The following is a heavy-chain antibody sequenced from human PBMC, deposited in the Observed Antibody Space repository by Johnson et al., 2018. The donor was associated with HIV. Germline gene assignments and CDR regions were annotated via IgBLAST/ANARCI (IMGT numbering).Heavy chain of an antibody. CDR2: ISYDGSTK. V-gene: IGHV3-30-3*01. Sequence: VQLVESGGGVVQPGRSLRLSCAASGFTFSSYAMHWVRQAPGKGLEWVAVISYDGSTKYYADSVKGRFTISRDNSKNSLYLQMNTLRAEDTAVYYCARDQRGGYSYGDAFDFWGQGTMVTVAS. D-gene: IGHD5-18*01. CDR1: GFTFSSYA. CDR3: ARDQRGGYSYGDAFDF. J-gene: IGHJ3*01.